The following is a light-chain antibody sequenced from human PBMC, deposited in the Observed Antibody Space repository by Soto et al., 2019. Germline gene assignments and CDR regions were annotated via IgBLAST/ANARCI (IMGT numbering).Light chain of an antibody. CDR3: QQYGGSTIT. CDR1: QSVSSN. V-gene: IGKV3-15*01. J-gene: IGKJ5*01. Sequence: EIVITQSPATLSVSPGERATLSCRASQSVSSNLAWYEQRPGQAPRLLIYGASTRETGIPARFSGSGSGTDFTLTITRLEPEDFALYYCQQYGGSTITFGLGTRLEIK. CDR2: GAS.